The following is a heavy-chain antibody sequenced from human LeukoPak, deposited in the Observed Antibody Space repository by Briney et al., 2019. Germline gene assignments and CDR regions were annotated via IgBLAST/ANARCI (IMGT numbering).Heavy chain of an antibody. D-gene: IGHD2-15*01. CDR2: IGGRDGVTT. CDR1: GFTFSSYG. Sequence: GGSLRLSCAASGFTFSSYGMNWVRQAPGKGLEWVSGIGGRDGVTTYYTSSVKGRFTISRDNSKNTLYLQMNSLRAEDAAVYYCAKAPLGRCTGAICYSFDYWGQGTLVTVSS. CDR3: AKAPLGRCTGAICYSFDY. V-gene: IGHV3-23*01. J-gene: IGHJ4*02.